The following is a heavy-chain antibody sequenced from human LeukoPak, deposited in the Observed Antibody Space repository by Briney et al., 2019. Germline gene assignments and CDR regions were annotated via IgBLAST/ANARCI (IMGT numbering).Heavy chain of an antibody. CDR2: INHSGST. CDR1: GGSFSGYY. Sequence: PSETLSLTCAVYGGSFSGYYWSWIRQPPGKGLEWIGEINHSGSTNYNPSLKSRVTISVDTSKNQFSLNLRSVTPADTAVYYCAKVVRVWYVIDSWGQGTLVTVSS. V-gene: IGHV4-34*01. J-gene: IGHJ4*02. CDR3: AKVVRVWYVIDS. D-gene: IGHD6-19*01.